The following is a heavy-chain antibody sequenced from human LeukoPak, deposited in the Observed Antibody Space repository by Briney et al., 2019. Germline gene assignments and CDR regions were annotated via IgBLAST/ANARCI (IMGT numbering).Heavy chain of an antibody. CDR2: INWNSDTK. CDR3: AKDTGGNGAYFYTMDV. CDR1: GFAFHNYA. J-gene: IGHJ6*02. V-gene: IGHV3-9*01. D-gene: IGHD4-23*01. Sequence: GGSLRLSCVGSGFAFHNYAMHWVRRPPGKGLEWVSAINWNSDTKAYADSVKGRFTISKDRARNSLYLQMDSLRPEDTALYYCAKDTGGNGAYFYTMDVWGQGTSVTISS.